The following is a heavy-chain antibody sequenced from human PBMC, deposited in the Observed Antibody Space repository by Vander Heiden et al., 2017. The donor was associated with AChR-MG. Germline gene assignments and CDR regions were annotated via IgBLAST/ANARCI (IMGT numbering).Heavy chain of an antibody. J-gene: IGHJ6*02. CDR3: AKDLIQAISSGWTTFPYGMDV. V-gene: IGHV3-30*18. CDR1: GFTFSSYG. CDR2: TSYDGNDE. Sequence: QVQLVESGGGVVQPGTSLRLSCAASGFTFSSYGMHWVGQAPGKGLEWVAFTSYDGNDESFADSVKGRFTITRDNSKNTMYLQMNSLRAEDTAVYYCAKDLIQAISSGWTTFPYGMDVWGQGTTVTVSS. D-gene: IGHD6-19*01.